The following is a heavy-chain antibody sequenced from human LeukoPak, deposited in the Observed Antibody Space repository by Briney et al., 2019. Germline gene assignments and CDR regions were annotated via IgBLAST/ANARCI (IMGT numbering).Heavy chain of an antibody. D-gene: IGHD5-18*01. CDR1: GGSFSGYY. V-gene: IGHV4-34*01. CDR3: ARGGLEPQLWLRLFYFEF. J-gene: IGHJ4*02. CDR2: INHSGST. Sequence: KASETLSLTCAVYGGSFSGYYWSWIRQPPGKGLEWIGEINHSGSTNYNPSLKSRVTISVDTSKNQFSLKLTSVTAADTAVYYCARGGLEPQLWLRLFYFEFWGQGVLVTVSS.